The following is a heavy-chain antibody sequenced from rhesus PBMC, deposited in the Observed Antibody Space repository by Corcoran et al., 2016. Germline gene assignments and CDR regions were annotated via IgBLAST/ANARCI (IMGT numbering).Heavy chain of an antibody. CDR1: GGSISSSNW. Sequence: AVVKPSETLSLTCAVSGGSISSSNWWSWIRQSPGKGLECIGGIYGSGGSTEYNPSLKSRVTISIDTSKNQFSLKLSSVTAADTAVYYCARRWGSGHFDYWGQGVLVTVSS. J-gene: IGHJ4*01. CDR3: ARRWGSGHFDY. CDR2: IYGSGGST. V-gene: IGHV4-93*02. D-gene: IGHD5-42*01.